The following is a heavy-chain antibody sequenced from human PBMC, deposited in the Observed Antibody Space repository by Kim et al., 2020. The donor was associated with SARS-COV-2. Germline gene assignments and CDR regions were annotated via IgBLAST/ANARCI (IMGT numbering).Heavy chain of an antibody. V-gene: IGHV3-23*01. D-gene: IGHD2-21*02. Sequence: GGSLRLSCAASGLTFSNSAMAWVRLAPGKGLEWVSAISTSGGDTHYADSVRGRFTISRDNAENTLFLQMNSLRAEDTALYYCARLWGRNCCADCYRWSDPWGQGTLVTVSS. CDR2: ISTSGGDT. J-gene: IGHJ5*02. CDR3: ARLWGRNCCADCYRWSDP. CDR1: GLTFSNSA.